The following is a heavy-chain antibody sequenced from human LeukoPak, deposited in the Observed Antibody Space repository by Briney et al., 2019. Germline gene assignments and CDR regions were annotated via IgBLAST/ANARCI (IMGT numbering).Heavy chain of an antibody. CDR1: GGSFSGYY. D-gene: IGHD3-3*01. CDR2: INHSGST. V-gene: IGHV4-34*01. CDR3: ARGPIASITIFGVVVRQRRYMDV. Sequence: PSETLSLTCAVYGGSFSGYYWSWIRQPPGKGLEWIGEINHSGSTNYNPSLKSRVTISVDTSKNQFSLKLSSVTAADTAVYYCARGPIASITIFGVVVRQRRYMDVWGKGTTVTVSS. J-gene: IGHJ6*03.